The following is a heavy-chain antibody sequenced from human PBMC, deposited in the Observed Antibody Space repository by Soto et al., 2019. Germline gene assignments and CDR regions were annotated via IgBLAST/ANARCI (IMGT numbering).Heavy chain of an antibody. J-gene: IGHJ4*02. D-gene: IGHD7-27*01. CDR2: INPSGGST. V-gene: IGHV1-46*01. Sequence: ASAKVSCKASGYTFTSYYMHWVRQAPGQGLEWMGIINPSGGSTSYAQKFQGRVTMTEDTSTDTAYMELSSLRSEDTAVYYCATSNWGHSDYWGQGTLVTVSS. CDR3: ATSNWGHSDY. CDR1: GYTFTSYY.